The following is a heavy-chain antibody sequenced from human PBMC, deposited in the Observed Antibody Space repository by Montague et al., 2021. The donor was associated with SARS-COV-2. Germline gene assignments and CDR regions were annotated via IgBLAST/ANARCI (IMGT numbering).Heavy chain of an antibody. V-gene: IGHV3-7*01. J-gene: IGHJ6*02. CDR1: GFTFSNIW. Sequence: SLRLSWAASGFTFSNIWMSWARQAPGKGLEWVANIKPDESEKNYVDSVKGRFSISRDNAKNSLYLQMDNLRVEDTAIYYCAKNGGAHGLDVWGQGTSVSVSS. CDR2: IKPDESEK. CDR3: AKNGGAHGLDV. D-gene: IGHD4-23*01.